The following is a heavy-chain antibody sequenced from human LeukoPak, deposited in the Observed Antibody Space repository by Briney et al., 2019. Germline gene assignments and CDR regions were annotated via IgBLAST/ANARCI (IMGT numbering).Heavy chain of an antibody. J-gene: IGHJ4*01. CDR1: GGSIRSYY. Sequence: SETLSLTCIVSGGSIRSYYWSWIRQPAGKKLEWIGRISGSGNTDYNPSLKSRLTMSVDTSKNQFSLKLNSVTAADTAVYYCAREGRSSTPGYWGQGTLVTVSS. CDR3: AREGRSSTPGY. D-gene: IGHD2-15*01. CDR2: ISGSGNT. V-gene: IGHV4-4*07.